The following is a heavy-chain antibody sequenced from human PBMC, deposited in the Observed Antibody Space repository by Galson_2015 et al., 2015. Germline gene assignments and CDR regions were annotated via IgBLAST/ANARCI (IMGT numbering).Heavy chain of an antibody. CDR3: ARDSAAYSSSWLEYAVDI. J-gene: IGHJ3*02. CDR1: GFSFSAYA. Sequence: SLRLSCAASGFSFSAYALHWVRQAPGRGLEWVALISFDGITSFYADSVKGRFTISRDNSKNPLSLQMRSLRHEDAAVYFCARDSAAYSSSWLEYAVDIWGQGTMVTVSS. D-gene: IGHD6-13*01. V-gene: IGHV3-30-3*01. CDR2: ISFDGITS.